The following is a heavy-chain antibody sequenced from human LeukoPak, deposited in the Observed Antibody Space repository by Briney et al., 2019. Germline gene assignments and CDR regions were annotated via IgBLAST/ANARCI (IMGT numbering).Heavy chain of an antibody. Sequence: SETLSLTCAVYGGSFSGYYWSWIRQPPGKGLEWIGEINHSGSTNYNPSLKSRVTISVDTSKNQFSLKLSSVTAADTAVYYCAREGDYYDTSGYYYVRWFDYWGQGTLVTVSS. J-gene: IGHJ4*02. CDR3: AREGDYYDTSGYYYVRWFDY. V-gene: IGHV4-34*01. D-gene: IGHD3-22*01. CDR2: INHSGST. CDR1: GGSFSGYY.